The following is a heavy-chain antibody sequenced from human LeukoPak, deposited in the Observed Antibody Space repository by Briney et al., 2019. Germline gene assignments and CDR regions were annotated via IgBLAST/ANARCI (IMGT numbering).Heavy chain of an antibody. D-gene: IGHD6-19*01. CDR1: GFTFSSYT. Sequence: GGSLRLSCAASGFTFSSYTMSWVRQAPGKGLEWVSVIYSGGSTYYADSVKGRFTISRDNSKNTLYLQMNSLRAEDTAVYYCASPGIAVAGYGYWGQGTLVTVSS. J-gene: IGHJ4*02. CDR3: ASPGIAVAGYGY. V-gene: IGHV3-53*01. CDR2: IYSGGST.